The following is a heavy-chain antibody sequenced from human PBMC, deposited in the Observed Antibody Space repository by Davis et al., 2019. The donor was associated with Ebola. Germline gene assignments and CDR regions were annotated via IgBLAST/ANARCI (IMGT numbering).Heavy chain of an antibody. CDR3: ARVGFRCSCDDL. Sequence: GESLKISCAAFRGFWMHWVRQAPGKGLVWVSRINPDGGRTGYADSVKGRFTISRDSAKNTVYLQMSSLKDADTAVYYCARVGFRCSCDDLWGQGSLVTVSS. J-gene: IGHJ4*02. CDR2: INPDGGRT. V-gene: IGHV3-74*01. D-gene: IGHD4/OR15-4a*01. CDR1: RGFW.